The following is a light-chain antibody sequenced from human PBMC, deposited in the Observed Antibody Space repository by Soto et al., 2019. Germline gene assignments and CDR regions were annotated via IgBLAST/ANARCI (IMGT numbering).Light chain of an antibody. CDR1: QNISND. Sequence: EVVMTQSPATVSVSPGEGVTLSCRASQNISNDLAWYQQKPGQAPRLLIYGASTRATGVPARFSGGGSGTEFPLTISSLQSEDFAFYYCQQNNKWPPVTFGGGTKVEIK. CDR3: QQNNKWPPVT. CDR2: GAS. J-gene: IGKJ4*01. V-gene: IGKV3-15*01.